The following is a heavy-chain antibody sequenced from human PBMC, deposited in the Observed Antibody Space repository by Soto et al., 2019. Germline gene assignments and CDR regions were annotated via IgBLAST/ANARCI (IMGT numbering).Heavy chain of an antibody. CDR2: IYYSGST. D-gene: IGHD6-6*01. CDR1: GGSISSSSYY. V-gene: IGHV4-39*01. J-gene: IGHJ4*02. Sequence: QLQLQESGPGLVKPSETLSLTCTVSGGSISSSSYYWGWIRQPPGKGLEWIGSIYYSGSTYYNPSLKSRVTISVDTSKNQFSLKLSSVTAADTAVYYCARHLLVEYSSSAPPPDYWGQGTLVTVSS. CDR3: ARHLLVEYSSSAPPPDY.